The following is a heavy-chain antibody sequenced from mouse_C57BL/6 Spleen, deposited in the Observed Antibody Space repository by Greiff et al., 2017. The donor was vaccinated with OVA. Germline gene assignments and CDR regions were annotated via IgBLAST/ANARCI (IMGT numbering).Heavy chain of an antibody. CDR3: ARYDYDYAMGY. D-gene: IGHD2-4*01. J-gene: IGHJ4*01. CDR1: GYTFTSYW. V-gene: IGHV1-64*01. CDR2: IHPTSGST. Sequence: QVQLQQPGAELVKPGASVKLSCKASGYTFTSYWMHWVKQRPGQGLEWIGMIHPTSGSTNYNEKFKSKATLTVDKSSSTAYMQLSSLTSEDSAVYYCARYDYDYAMGYWGQGTSVTVSS.